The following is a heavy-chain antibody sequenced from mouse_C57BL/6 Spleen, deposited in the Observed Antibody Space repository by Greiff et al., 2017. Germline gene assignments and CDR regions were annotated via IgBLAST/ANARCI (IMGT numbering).Heavy chain of an antibody. D-gene: IGHD1-1*01. J-gene: IGHJ1*03. CDR2: IYPGDGDT. V-gene: IGHV1-82*01. CDR1: GYAFSSSW. CDR3: ATAGSSYWYFDV. Sequence: QVQLQQSGPELVKPGASVKISCKASGYAFSSSWMNWVKQRPGKGLEWIGRIYPGDGDTNYNGKFKGKATLTADKSSSTAYMQLSSLTSEDSAVYYCATAGSSYWYFDVWGTGTTVTVSS.